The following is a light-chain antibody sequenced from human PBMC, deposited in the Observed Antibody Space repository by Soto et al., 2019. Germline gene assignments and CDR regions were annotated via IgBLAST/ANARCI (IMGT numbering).Light chain of an antibody. Sequence: DIQMTQSPSTLSASVGDRVTITCRASQNINIWLAWYQQKPGKAPKLLLYNAAYLESGVPSRFSGSGSGTEFNLNISSLQPDDFAIYYCQQYNGDSRGFGQGTKLELK. CDR1: QNINIW. J-gene: IGKJ1*01. CDR3: QQYNGDSRG. CDR2: NAA. V-gene: IGKV1-5*01.